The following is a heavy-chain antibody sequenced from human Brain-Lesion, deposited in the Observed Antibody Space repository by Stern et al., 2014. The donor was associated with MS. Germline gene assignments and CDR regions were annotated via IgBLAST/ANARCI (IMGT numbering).Heavy chain of an antibody. CDR1: GGSISSSSYY. J-gene: IGHJ4*02. D-gene: IGHD1-26*01. Sequence: VQLVESGPGLVKPSETLSLTCTVSGGSISSSSYYWAWIRQPPGNGLEWIGNIYYSGFTYYNPSLKSRVTISVDTSKNQFSLKLSSVTAADTAVYYCARHDSVPRPSQLYSARDRGPGYFDYWGQGTLVTVSS. CDR2: IYYSGFT. CDR3: ARHDSVPRPSQLYSARDRGPGYFDY. V-gene: IGHV4-39*01.